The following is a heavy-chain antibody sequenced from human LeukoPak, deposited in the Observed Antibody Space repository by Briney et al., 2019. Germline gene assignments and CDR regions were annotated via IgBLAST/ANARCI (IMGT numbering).Heavy chain of an antibody. Sequence: GGSLRLSCAASGFTFSSYAMHWVRQAPGKGLEWVAVISYDGSNKYYADSVKGRFTISRDNSKNTLYLQMNSLRAEDTAVYYCARVSGPAAIRSKYNWFDPWGQGTLVTVSS. J-gene: IGHJ5*02. V-gene: IGHV3-30*01. D-gene: IGHD2-2*02. CDR2: ISYDGSNK. CDR1: GFTFSSYA. CDR3: ARVSGPAAIRSKYNWFDP.